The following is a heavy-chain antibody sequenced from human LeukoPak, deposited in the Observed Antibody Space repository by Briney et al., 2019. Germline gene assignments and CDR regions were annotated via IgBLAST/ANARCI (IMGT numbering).Heavy chain of an antibody. D-gene: IGHD2-2*01. J-gene: IGHJ5*02. V-gene: IGHV1-2*02. CDR1: GYTFTGYY. CDR3: ARVVSSTTSWWFDP. Sequence: ASVNVSCKASGYTFTGYYIHWVRQAPGQGLEWMGWINPNSGGTNYAQKFQGRVTMTRDTSISTAYMELRRLRSDDAAVYYCARVVSSTTSWWFDPWGQGTLVTVSS. CDR2: INPNSGGT.